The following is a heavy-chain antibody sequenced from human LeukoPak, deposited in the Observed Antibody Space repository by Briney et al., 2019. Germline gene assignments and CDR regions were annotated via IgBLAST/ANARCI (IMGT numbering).Heavy chain of an antibody. V-gene: IGHV1-18*01. J-gene: IGHJ4*02. Sequence: ASVKVSCKASGYTFTSYGISWVRQAPGQGLEWMGWISAYNGNTNYAQKLQGRGTITTDTSTSTAYMELRSLRSDETAVYYCARDRRLYSSSPTPYDYWGQGTLVTVSS. D-gene: IGHD6-6*01. CDR3: ARDRRLYSSSPTPYDY. CDR1: GYTFTSYG. CDR2: ISAYNGNT.